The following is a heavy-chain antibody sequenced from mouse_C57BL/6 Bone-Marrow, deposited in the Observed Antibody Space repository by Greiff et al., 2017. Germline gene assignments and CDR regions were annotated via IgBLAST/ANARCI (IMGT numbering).Heavy chain of an antibody. V-gene: IGHV1-9*01. CDR1: GYTFTGYW. Sequence: QVQLKESGAELMKPGASVKLSCKASGYTFTGYWIEWVKQRPGHGLEWIGEMLPGSGSTYYKEKLQGKATFTADTSSNTAYLQLSSLTDEDTAIYYCARDCSLGFYYWGQGTALTGSS. D-gene: IGHD6-5*01. J-gene: IGHJ2*01. CDR2: MLPGSGST. CDR3: ARDCSLGFYY.